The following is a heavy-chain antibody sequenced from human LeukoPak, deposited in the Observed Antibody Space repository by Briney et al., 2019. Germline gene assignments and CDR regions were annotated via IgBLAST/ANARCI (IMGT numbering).Heavy chain of an antibody. D-gene: IGHD3-22*01. J-gene: IGHJ4*02. CDR2: IYYSGST. V-gene: IGHV4-59*08. Sequence: SETLSLTCTVSGGSISSYYWSWIRQPPGKGLEWIGYIYYSGSTNYNPSLKSRVTISVDTSKNQFSLKLSSVTAADTAVYYCARVDGSSVLFDYWGQGTLVTVSS. CDR1: GGSISSYY. CDR3: ARVDGSSVLFDY.